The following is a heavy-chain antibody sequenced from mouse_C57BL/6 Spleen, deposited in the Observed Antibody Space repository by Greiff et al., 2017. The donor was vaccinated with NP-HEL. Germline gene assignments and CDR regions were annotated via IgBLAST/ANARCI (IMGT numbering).Heavy chain of an antibody. CDR2: IWSGGST. CDR1: GFSLTSYG. D-gene: IGHD2-4*01. Sequence: VKLMESGPGLVQPSQSLSITCTVSGFSLTSYGVHWVRQSPGKGLEWLGVIWSGGSTDYNAAFISRLSISKDNAKSQVFVKMNSLQADDTAIYYCARDYGYFDYWGQGTTLTVSS. J-gene: IGHJ2*01. V-gene: IGHV2-2*01. CDR3: ARDYGYFDY.